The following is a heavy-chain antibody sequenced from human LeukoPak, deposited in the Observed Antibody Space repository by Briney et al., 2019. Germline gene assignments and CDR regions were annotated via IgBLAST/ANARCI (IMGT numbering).Heavy chain of an antibody. V-gene: IGHV3-30*02. Sequence: PGGSLRLSCAASGFMFRGYGMHWVRQAPGKGLEWVAFIRYDGNDKQYADSVKGRFTISRDNTKNSLYLQMNSLRAEDTAVYYCARGSSGGNGADYYMDVWGKGTTVTISS. J-gene: IGHJ6*03. D-gene: IGHD4-23*01. CDR2: IRYDGNDK. CDR3: ARGSSGGNGADYYMDV. CDR1: GFMFRGYG.